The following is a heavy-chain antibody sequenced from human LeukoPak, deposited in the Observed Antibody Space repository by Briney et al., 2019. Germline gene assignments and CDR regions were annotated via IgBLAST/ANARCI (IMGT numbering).Heavy chain of an antibody. CDR1: GGSLSSSGYY. Sequence: SETLSLTCTVSGGSLSSSGYYWGWVRQPPGSELEWIGSIYYSGSSHYNPSLKSRVSMSRDTAKNQFSLNLSSVTAADTAVYYCARVRVTADFDYWGQGTLVTVSS. CDR3: ARVRVTADFDY. V-gene: IGHV4-39*07. D-gene: IGHD3-10*01. J-gene: IGHJ4*02. CDR2: IYYSGSS.